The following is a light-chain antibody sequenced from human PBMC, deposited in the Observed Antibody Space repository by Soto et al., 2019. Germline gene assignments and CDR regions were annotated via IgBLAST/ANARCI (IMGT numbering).Light chain of an antibody. J-gene: IGKJ4*01. V-gene: IGKV4-1*01. CDR3: QQYYSTLLT. CDR2: WAS. CDR1: QSVLYSSNNKNY. Sequence: DIVMTQSPDSLAVSLGERATINCKSSQSVLYSSNNKNYLAWYQHKPGQPPKLLIYWASTRESGVPDRFSGSGSVTDFTLTISSLQAEDVAVYYCQQYYSTLLTFGGGTKVEIK.